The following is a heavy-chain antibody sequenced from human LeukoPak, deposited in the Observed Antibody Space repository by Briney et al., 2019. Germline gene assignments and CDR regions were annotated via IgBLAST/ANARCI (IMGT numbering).Heavy chain of an antibody. CDR1: GFTFSSYA. CDR2: ISGSGGST. J-gene: IGHJ4*02. D-gene: IGHD1-1*01. V-gene: IGHV3-23*01. CDR3: AKTSVQGPINY. Sequence: GSLRLSCAASGFTFSSYAMSWVRQAPGKGLEWVSAISGSGGSTYYADSVKGRFTISRDNSKNTLYLQMNGLRADDTAVYYCAKTSVQGPINYWGQGTLVTVSS.